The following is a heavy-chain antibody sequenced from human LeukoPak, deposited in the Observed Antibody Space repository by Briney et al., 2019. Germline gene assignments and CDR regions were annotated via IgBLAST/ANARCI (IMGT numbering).Heavy chain of an antibody. CDR1: GFTFSSYW. CDR3: ASFRSRKNKNDY. CDR2: INGDGSST. Sequence: GGSLRLSCAASGFTFSSYWMHWVRQAPGKGLVWVSRINGDGSSTSYADSVKGRFTISRDNAKNTLYLQMNSLRAEDTAVYYCASFRSRKNKNDYWGQGTLVTVSS. V-gene: IGHV3-74*01. D-gene: IGHD1/OR15-1a*01. J-gene: IGHJ4*02.